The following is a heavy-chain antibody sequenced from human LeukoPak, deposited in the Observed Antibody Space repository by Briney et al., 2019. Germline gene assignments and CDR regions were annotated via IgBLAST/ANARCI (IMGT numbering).Heavy chain of an antibody. CDR2: INQSGSA. CDR3: ATDAIPARRRVIRYIDY. CDR1: GFTFSSYW. D-gene: IGHD2-8*01. J-gene: IGHJ4*02. V-gene: IGHV4-34*01. Sequence: GSLRLSCSASGFTFSSYWMSWVRQAPGKGLEWVGEINQSGSAKYNPSLKSRVTISVDTSKNQFSLKLTSVTAADTAVYYCATDAIPARRRVIRYIDYWGQGTLVTVSS.